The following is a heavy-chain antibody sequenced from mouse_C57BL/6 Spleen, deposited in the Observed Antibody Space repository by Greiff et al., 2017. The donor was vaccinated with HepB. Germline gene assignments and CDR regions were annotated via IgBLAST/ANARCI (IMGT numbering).Heavy chain of an antibody. CDR3: TDGYYVGPFAY. CDR1: GYTFTDYE. V-gene: IGHV1-15*01. CDR2: IDPETGGT. D-gene: IGHD2-3*01. J-gene: IGHJ3*01. Sequence: QVQLQQSGAELVRPGASVTLSCKASGYTFTDYEMHWVKQTPVHGLEWIGAIDPETGGTAYNQKFKGKAILTADKSSSTAYMELRSLTSEDSAVDYCTDGYYVGPFAYWGQGTLVTVSA.